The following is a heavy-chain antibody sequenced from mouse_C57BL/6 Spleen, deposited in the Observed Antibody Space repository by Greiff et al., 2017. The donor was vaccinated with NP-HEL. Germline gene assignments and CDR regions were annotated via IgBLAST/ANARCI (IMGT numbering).Heavy chain of an antibody. V-gene: IGHV1-15*01. J-gene: IGHJ2*01. CDR1: GYTFTDYE. D-gene: IGHD1-1*01. CDR3: TRGGITTVVGGDY. CDR2: IDPETGGT. Sequence: QVQLQQSGAELVRPGASVTLSCKASGYTFTDYEMHWVKQTPVHGLEWIGAIDPETGGTAYNQKFKGKAILTADKSSSTAYLELRSLTSEDSAVYYCTRGGITTVVGGDYWGQGTTLTVSS.